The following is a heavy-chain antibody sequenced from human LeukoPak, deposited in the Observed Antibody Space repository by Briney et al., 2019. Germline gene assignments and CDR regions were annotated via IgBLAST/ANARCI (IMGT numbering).Heavy chain of an antibody. CDR3: TTGGCSGGSCYMIHY. CDR2: IRSKAYGGTT. V-gene: IGHV3-49*04. Sequence: PGGSLRLSCTASGFTFGDYAMSWVRQAPGKGLEWVGFIRSKAYGGTTEYAASVKGRFTISRDDSKSIAYLQMNSLKTEDTAVYYCTTGGCSGGSCYMIHYWGQGTLVTVSS. J-gene: IGHJ4*02. CDR1: GFTFGDYA. D-gene: IGHD2-15*01.